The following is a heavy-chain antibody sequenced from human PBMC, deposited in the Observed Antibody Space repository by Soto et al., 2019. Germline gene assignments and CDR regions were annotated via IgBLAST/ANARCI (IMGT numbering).Heavy chain of an antibody. CDR1: GYTFTSYV. V-gene: IGHV1-18*04. CDR3: ARADTAYSSRWAPAYYGMDV. Sequence: QVQLVQSGAEVKKPGASVKVSCKASGYTFTSYVISWVRQAPGQGLEWMGWISAYNGNTNYAQKLQGRVTMTTDTSASNAYMEVSSLRSDDTAVYHCARADTAYSSRWAPAYYGMDVWGQRTKVTVS. CDR2: ISAYNGNT. J-gene: IGHJ6*02. D-gene: IGHD6-13*01.